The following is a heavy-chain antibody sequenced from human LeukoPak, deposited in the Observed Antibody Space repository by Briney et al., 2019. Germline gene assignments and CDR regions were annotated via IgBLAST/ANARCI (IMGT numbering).Heavy chain of an antibody. CDR3: AKDRRSLLRFDY. D-gene: IGHD2-15*01. CDR2: ISGSGGST. J-gene: IGHJ4*02. CDR1: GFTLSSYA. Sequence: PGGSLRLSCAASGFTLSSYAMSWVRQAPGKGLEWVSAISGSGGSTYYADSVKGRFTISRDNSKNTLYLQMNSLRAEDTAVYYCAKDRRSLLRFDYWGQGTLVTVSS. V-gene: IGHV3-23*01.